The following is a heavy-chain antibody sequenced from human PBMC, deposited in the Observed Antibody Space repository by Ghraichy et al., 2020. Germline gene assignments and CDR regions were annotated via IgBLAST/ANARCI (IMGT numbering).Heavy chain of an antibody. CDR3: ARSAAAGIFADY. CDR2: IYYSGST. D-gene: IGHD6-13*01. J-gene: IGHJ4*02. V-gene: IGHV4-61*01. CDR1: GGSVSSGSYY. Sequence: SETLSLTCTVSGGSVSSGSYYWSWIRQPPGKGLEWIGYIYYSGSTNYNPSLKSRVTISVDTSKNQFSLKLSSVTAADTAVYYCARSAAAGIFADYWGQGTLVTVSS.